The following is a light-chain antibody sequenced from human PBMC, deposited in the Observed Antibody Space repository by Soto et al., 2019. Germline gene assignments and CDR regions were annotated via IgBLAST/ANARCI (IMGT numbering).Light chain of an antibody. CDR2: GAS. CDR3: QQYDISPYT. CDR1: QSVSSSY. J-gene: IGKJ2*01. V-gene: IGKV3-20*01. Sequence: EIVLTQSPGTLSLSPGERATLSCRASQSVSSSYLAWYQQKPGQAPRLLIYGASIRATGIPDRFSGSGSGTDFTLTISRLEPEDFGVYYCQQYDISPYTFGQGTKLEIK.